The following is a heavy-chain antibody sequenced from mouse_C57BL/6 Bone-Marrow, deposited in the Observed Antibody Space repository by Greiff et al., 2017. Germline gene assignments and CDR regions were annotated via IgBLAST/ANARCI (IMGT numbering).Heavy chain of an antibody. CDR2: IYPGTGST. V-gene: IGHV1-55*01. J-gene: IGHJ3*01. Sequence: VQLQQPGAELVKPGASVTMSCKASGYTFTSYWITWVKQRPGQGLEWIGDIYPGTGSTTYNEKFKSKATLPVDTSSSTAYMQLSSLTSEDSAVYYCARIPDHIGAYWGQGTLVTVSA. CDR3: ARIPDHIGAY. CDR1: GYTFTSYW. D-gene: IGHD2-14*01.